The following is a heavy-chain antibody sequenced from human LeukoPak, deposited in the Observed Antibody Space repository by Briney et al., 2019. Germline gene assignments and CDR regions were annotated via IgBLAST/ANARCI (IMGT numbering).Heavy chain of an antibody. V-gene: IGHV4-34*01. CDR3: ARSRFWSGNRFDY. CDR1: GGSFSGYY. D-gene: IGHD3-3*01. Sequence: SETLSLTCAVYGGSFSGYYWSWIRQPPGKGLEWIGEINHSGSTNYNPSLKSRVTISVDTSKNQFSLKLSCVTAADTAVYYCARSRFWSGNRFDYWGQGTLVTVSP. CDR2: INHSGST. J-gene: IGHJ4*02.